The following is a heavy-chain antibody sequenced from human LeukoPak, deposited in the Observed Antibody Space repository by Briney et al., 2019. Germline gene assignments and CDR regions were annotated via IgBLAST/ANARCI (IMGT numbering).Heavy chain of an antibody. CDR2: INLNSGGT. J-gene: IGHJ4*02. D-gene: IGHD7-27*01. CDR3: ARTQGLTGDDGNFDY. V-gene: IGHV1-2*02. CDR1: GYTFTGYY. Sequence: GASVKVSCTASGYTFTGYYIHWVRQAPGQGLECMGWINLNSGGTNYAQKFQGRVTMTRDTSISTAYMELSRLTSDDTAVYYCARTQGLTGDDGNFDYWGQGTLVIVSS.